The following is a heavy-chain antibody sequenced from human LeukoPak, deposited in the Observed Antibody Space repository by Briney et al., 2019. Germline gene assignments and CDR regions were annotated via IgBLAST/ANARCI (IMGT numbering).Heavy chain of an antibody. Sequence: GGSLRLSCVASGFTLRNEWTHWVRQSPGKGLVWVSRIASDGGGLMYADSVKGRFTISRDTSKNTLYLRTNSLRAEDTALYSCAKDSRTGSPRAFDSWGQGTLVIVSS. CDR1: GFTLRNEW. D-gene: IGHD1-26*01. CDR2: IASDGGGL. J-gene: IGHJ4*02. CDR3: AKDSRTGSPRAFDS. V-gene: IGHV3-74*03.